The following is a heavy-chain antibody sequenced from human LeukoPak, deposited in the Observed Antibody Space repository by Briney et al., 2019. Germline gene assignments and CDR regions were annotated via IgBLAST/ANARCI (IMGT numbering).Heavy chain of an antibody. Sequence: GGSLRLSCAASGFILTNAWMTWVRQAPGKGLVWVSRLSPDGSSSIYADSVKGRFTVSRDNAKNTLYLQMDSLRAEDTAVYYCTRSPSLGGRYWGFDYWGQGALVTVSS. J-gene: IGHJ4*02. CDR1: GFILTNAW. CDR3: TRSPSLGGRYWGFDY. D-gene: IGHD1-26*01. CDR2: LSPDGSSS. V-gene: IGHV3-74*01.